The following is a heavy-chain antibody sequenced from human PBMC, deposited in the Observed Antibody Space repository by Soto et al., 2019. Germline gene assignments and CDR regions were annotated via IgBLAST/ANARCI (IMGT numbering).Heavy chain of an antibody. V-gene: IGHV3-23*01. D-gene: IGHD2-2*01. CDR1: GFTFSSQA. CDR3: AKPEYCSSSSGYRSRGGLDH. J-gene: IGHJ5*02. CDR2: ISGSGDST. Sequence: EVQLLESGGGLVQPGGSLRLSCAASGFTFSSQAMSWVRQAPGKGLEWVSGISGSGDSTYYADSVKGRLTISRDNSKNPLYLQMSSMRAEDTAVYYCAKPEYCSSSSGYRSRGGLDHWGQGTLVTVSS.